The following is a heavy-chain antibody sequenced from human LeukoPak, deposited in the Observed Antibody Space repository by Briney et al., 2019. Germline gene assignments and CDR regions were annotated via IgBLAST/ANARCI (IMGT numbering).Heavy chain of an antibody. V-gene: IGHV4-61*01. CDR2: IFYTGST. J-gene: IGHJ4*02. CDR1: GGSVSSGSYY. D-gene: IGHD2/OR15-2a*01. Sequence: PSETLSLTCTVSGGSVSSGSYYWSWVRQPPGKGLEWVGYIFYTGSTNYNPSLKSRVTISVDPSKNQFSLMLSSVTAADTAVYYCATTFRSNPFDYWGQGILVTVSS. CDR3: ATTFRSNPFDY.